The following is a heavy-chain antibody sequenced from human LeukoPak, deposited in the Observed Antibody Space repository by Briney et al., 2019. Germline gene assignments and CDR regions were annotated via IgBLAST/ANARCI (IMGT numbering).Heavy chain of an antibody. CDR2: IKHDGSEE. CDR3: ARQFYDSSGYYFTPSDY. J-gene: IGHJ4*02. Sequence: PGGSLRLSCATSGFTFSNYWMTWVRQAPGKGLEWMANIKHDGSEEFYVNSVKGRFTISRDNAKNPLYLQMNSLRAEDTAVYYCARQFYDSSGYYFTPSDYWGQGTLVTVSS. CDR1: GFTFSNYW. D-gene: IGHD3-22*01. V-gene: IGHV3-7*01.